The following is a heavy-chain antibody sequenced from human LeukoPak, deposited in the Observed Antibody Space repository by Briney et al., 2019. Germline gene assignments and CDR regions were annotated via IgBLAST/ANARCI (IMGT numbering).Heavy chain of an antibody. Sequence: PSETLSLTCTVSGGSISSYYWSWIRQPPGKGLEWIGYIYYSGSTNYNPSLKSRVTISVDTSKNQFSLKLSSVTAADTAVYYCASGGPYNWFDRWGQGTLVTVSS. CDR1: GGSISSYY. D-gene: IGHD3-3*01. CDR2: IYYSGST. J-gene: IGHJ5*02. CDR3: ASGGPYNWFDR. V-gene: IGHV4-59*01.